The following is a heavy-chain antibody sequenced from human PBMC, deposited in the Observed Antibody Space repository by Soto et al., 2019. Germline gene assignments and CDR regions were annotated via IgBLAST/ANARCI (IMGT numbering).Heavy chain of an antibody. J-gene: IGHJ5*02. CDR1: GYNFATHW. Sequence: GESLKISCQGSGYNFATHWIGWVRHKAGKGLEWMGIIFPGDAETRYSPSFQGHITISADKSISTAYLQWSSLKASDTAIYYCARGYCTTTICDPWFDPWGQGTLVTVSS. CDR2: IFPGDAET. CDR3: ARGYCTTTICDPWFDP. V-gene: IGHV5-51*01. D-gene: IGHD2-2*01.